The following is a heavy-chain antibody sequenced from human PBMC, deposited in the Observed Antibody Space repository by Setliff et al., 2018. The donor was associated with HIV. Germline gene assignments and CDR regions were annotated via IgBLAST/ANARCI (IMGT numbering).Heavy chain of an antibody. V-gene: IGHV4-34*01. J-gene: IGHJ1*01. CDR1: GGSFSGYY. Sequence: SETLSLTCAVYGGSFSGYYWTWIRQVPGKGLEWIGEINHSGSTNYNPSLKSRVTISVDTSKNQFSLELSSVTAADTAVYYCAREAVDDYEYFQHWGRGTPVTVSS. CDR2: INHSGST. CDR3: AREAVDDYEYFQH. D-gene: IGHD4-17*01.